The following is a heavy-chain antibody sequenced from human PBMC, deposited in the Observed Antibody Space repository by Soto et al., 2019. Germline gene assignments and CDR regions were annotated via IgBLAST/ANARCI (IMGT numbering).Heavy chain of an antibody. J-gene: IGHJ5*02. CDR3: ARETQYMVHAMGFRFDP. D-gene: IGHD2-8*01. Sequence: QVQLVQSGAEVKKPGASVKVSCKASGYTFTSYDINWVRQATGQGLEWMGWMNPNSGNTGYAQKFQGRVTMTRNTSISTAYMELSSLRSEDTAVYYCARETQYMVHAMGFRFDPWGQGTLVTVSS. V-gene: IGHV1-8*01. CDR1: GYTFTSYD. CDR2: MNPNSGNT.